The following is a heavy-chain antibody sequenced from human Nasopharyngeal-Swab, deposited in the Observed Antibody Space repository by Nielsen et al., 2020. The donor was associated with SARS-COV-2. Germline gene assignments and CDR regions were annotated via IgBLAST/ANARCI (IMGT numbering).Heavy chain of an antibody. CDR3: ASGQCIDGVCNPTDGLDV. Sequence: SVKVSCKASGGSITYRFLHWMRQATGQALEWRGWITPFNGNAKYAQKFQGRVSITRDGSRTTASLELSSLRPDDTAMYFCASGQCIDGVCNPTDGLDVWGQGTSVTVS. CDR1: GGSITYRF. V-gene: IGHV1-45*02. J-gene: IGHJ6*02. CDR2: ITPFNGNA. D-gene: IGHD2-8*01.